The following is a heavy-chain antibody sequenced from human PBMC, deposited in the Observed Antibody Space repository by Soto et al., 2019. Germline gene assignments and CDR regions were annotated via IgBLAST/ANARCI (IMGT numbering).Heavy chain of an antibody. Sequence: GASVKVSCKASGYTFTSYYMHWVRQAPGQGLEWMGIINPSGGSTSYAQKFQGRVTMTRDTSTSTVYMELSSLRSEDTAVYYCAREEDSSSSPRNCFDPWGQGTLVTVSS. J-gene: IGHJ5*02. D-gene: IGHD6-6*01. CDR3: AREEDSSSSPRNCFDP. CDR2: INPSGGST. V-gene: IGHV1-46*01. CDR1: GYTFTSYY.